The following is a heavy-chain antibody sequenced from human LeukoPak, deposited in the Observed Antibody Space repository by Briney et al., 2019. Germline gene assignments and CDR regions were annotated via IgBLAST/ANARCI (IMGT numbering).Heavy chain of an antibody. V-gene: IGHV4-31*03. CDR3: ARASGDYYYGMDV. CDR2: IYYSGST. J-gene: IGHJ6*04. CDR1: GGSISSGGYY. D-gene: IGHD4-17*01. Sequence: SETLSLTCTVSGGSISSGGYYWSWIHQHPGKGLEWIGYIYYSGSTYYNPSLKSRVTISVDTSKNQFSLKLSSVTAADTAVYYCARASGDYYYGMDVWGKGTTVTVSS.